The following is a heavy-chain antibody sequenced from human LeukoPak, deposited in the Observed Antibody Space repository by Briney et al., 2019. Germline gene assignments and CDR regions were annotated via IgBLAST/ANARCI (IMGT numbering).Heavy chain of an antibody. CDR3: VRGLAGGLDP. CDR2: IGRAGDT. CDR1: GFTFSDYD. Sequence: GGSLRLSCAASGFTFSDYDMHWVRQPTGKGLEWVSDIGRAGDTNYLGSVEGRFTISRENAKNSLYLQMNSLRDGDTAVYYCVRGLAGGLDPWGQGTLVTVSS. J-gene: IGHJ5*02. D-gene: IGHD3-9*01. V-gene: IGHV3-13*01.